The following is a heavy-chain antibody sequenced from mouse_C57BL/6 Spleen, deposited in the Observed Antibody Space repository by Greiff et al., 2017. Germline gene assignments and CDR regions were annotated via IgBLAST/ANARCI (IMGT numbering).Heavy chain of an antibody. J-gene: IGHJ2*01. D-gene: IGHD2-4*01. CDR3: AATMITEGSYYFDY. Sequence: EVKVEESGGGLVKPGGSLKLSCAASGFTFSSYAMSWVRQTPEKRLEWVATISDGGSYTYYPDNVKGRFTISRDNAKNNLYLQMSHLKSEDTAMYYCAATMITEGSYYFDYWGQGTTLTVSS. V-gene: IGHV5-4*03. CDR2: ISDGGSYT. CDR1: GFTFSSYA.